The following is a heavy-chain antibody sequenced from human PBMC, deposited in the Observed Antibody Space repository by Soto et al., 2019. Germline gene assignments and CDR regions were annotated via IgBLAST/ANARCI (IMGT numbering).Heavy chain of an antibody. J-gene: IGHJ4*02. CDR2: ITRDSNHI. CDR3: ARPFIVGSTTLGY. CDR1: GFTFSAYT. D-gene: IGHD1-26*01. Sequence: LRLSCAASGFTFSAYTINWVRQAPGKGLEWVASITRDSNHIYFADSVKGRFTLSRDNAKNSVYLQMNSLRAEDTAIYFCARPFIVGSTTLGYWGQGTLVTVSS. V-gene: IGHV3-21*01.